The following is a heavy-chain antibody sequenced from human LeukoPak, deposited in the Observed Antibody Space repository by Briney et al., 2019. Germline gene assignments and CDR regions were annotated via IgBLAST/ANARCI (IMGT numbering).Heavy chain of an antibody. J-gene: IGHJ4*02. D-gene: IGHD1-26*01. V-gene: IGHV4-31*03. Sequence: PSETLSLTCTVSGGSISSGGYYWSWIRQPPGKGLEWIGYIYYSGSTYYNPSLKSRVTISVDTSKNQFSLKLNSVTAADTAVYYCATSSGDGSLQWDYFDYWGQGTLVTVSS. CDR1: GGSISSGGYY. CDR3: ATSSGDGSLQWDYFDY. CDR2: IYYSGST.